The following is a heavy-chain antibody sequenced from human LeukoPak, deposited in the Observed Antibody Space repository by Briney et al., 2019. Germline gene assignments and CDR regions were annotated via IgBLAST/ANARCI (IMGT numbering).Heavy chain of an antibody. D-gene: IGHD4-17*01. CDR1: GFTFNTYS. V-gene: IGHV3-30*04. CDR2: ILYDGSTK. J-gene: IGHJ4*02. Sequence: GGSLRLSCAASGFTFNTYSMHWVRQAPGKGLEWVSVILYDGSTKYYADSVKGRFTISRDNAKNSLYLQMNSLRAEDTAVYYCARRLRRNYFDYWGQGTLVTVSS. CDR3: ARRLRRNYFDY.